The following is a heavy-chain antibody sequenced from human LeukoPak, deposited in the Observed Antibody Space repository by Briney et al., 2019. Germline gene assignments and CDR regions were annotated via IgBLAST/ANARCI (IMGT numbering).Heavy chain of an antibody. CDR2: INPNSGGT. CDR1: GYTFTGYY. Sequence: ASVKVSCKASGYTFTGYYMHWVRQAPGQGLEWMGWINPNSGGTDYAQKFQGRVTMTRDTSISTAYMELSRLRSDDTAVYYCARVSCSSTSCQFDYWGQGTLVTVSS. D-gene: IGHD2-2*01. V-gene: IGHV1-2*02. J-gene: IGHJ4*02. CDR3: ARVSCSSTSCQFDY.